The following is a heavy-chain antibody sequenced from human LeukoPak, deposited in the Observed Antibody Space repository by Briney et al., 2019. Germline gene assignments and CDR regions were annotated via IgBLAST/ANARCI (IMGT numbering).Heavy chain of an antibody. CDR1: GFTFSSYA. V-gene: IGHV3-23*01. CDR3: AKMGLEESQNYYDSSGYPNAYFDY. J-gene: IGHJ4*02. CDR2: ISGSGGST. Sequence: SGGSLRLSCAASGFTFSSYAMSWVRQAPGKGLEWVSAISGSGGSTYYADSVKGRFTISRDNSKNTLYLQMNSLRAEDTAVYYCAKMGLEESQNYYDSSGYPNAYFDYWGQGTLVTVSS. D-gene: IGHD3-22*01.